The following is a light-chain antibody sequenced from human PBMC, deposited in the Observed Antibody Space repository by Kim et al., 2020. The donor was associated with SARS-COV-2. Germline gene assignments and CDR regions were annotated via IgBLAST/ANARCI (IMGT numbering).Light chain of an antibody. CDR3: GSYTVTKTLV. V-gene: IGLV2-8*01. J-gene: IGLJ3*02. Sequence: GQSVTISSTGTSSDVGAYNYASWYQQHPGKAPKLIVYEVDKRTSGVPDRFSGSKSGNTASLTVSGLRAEDEAIYYCGSYTVTKTLVFGGGTQLTVL. CDR2: EVD. CDR1: SSDVGAYNY.